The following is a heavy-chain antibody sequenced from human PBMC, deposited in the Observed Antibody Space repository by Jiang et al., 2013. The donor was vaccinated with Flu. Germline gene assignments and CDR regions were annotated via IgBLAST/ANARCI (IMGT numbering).Heavy chain of an antibody. Sequence: TLSLTCTVSGASISSSHYYWAWIRQPPGKGLEWIGTIFHSGSAFYNPSLKSRVTISVDTSKNQFSLNLTSVTAADTAVFYCARHGDLYWYFDLWGRGTLVTVSS. V-gene: IGHV4-39*01. CDR3: ARHGDLYWYFDL. CDR2: IFHSGSA. D-gene: IGHD4-17*01. J-gene: IGHJ2*01. CDR1: GASISSSHYY.